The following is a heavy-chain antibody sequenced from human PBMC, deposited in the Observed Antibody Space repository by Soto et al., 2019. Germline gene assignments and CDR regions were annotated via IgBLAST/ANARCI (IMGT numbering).Heavy chain of an antibody. Sequence: SEILSLTCTVSGGSISSYYWSWIRQPPGKGLEWIGYIYYSGSTNYNPSLKSRVTISVDTSKNQFSLRLTSVTAADTAMYFCARDSHYDLLTGYLGLDYWSQGNMVTVSS. V-gene: IGHV4-59*01. CDR2: IYYSGST. J-gene: IGHJ4*02. CDR3: ARDSHYDLLTGYLGLDY. D-gene: IGHD3-9*01. CDR1: GGSISSYY.